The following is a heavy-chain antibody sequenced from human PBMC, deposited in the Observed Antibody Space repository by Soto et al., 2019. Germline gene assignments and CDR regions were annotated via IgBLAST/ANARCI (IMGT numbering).Heavy chain of an antibody. CDR3: ARVVPTGWFDP. Sequence: QVHLVQSGAEVKKPGASVKVSCKASGYSFTDYYMHWVRQAPGQGLEWLGWINTKTGGTNYAQRVQGSVTMTGDTSINTAYMELSRLRSDDTAVYYCARVVPTGWFDPWGQGTVVTVSS. J-gene: IGHJ5*02. CDR1: GYSFTDYY. D-gene: IGHD2-2*01. CDR2: INTKTGGT. V-gene: IGHV1-2*02.